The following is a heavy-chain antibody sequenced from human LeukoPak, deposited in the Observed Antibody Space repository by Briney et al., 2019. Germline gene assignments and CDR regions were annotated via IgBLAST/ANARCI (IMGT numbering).Heavy chain of an antibody. D-gene: IGHD3-3*01. CDR2: ISSSSSYI. J-gene: IGHJ4*02. Sequence: PGGSLRLSCAASGFTFSSYSMNWVRQAPGKGLEWVSSISSSSSYIYYADSVKGRFTISRDNAKNSLYLQMNSLRAEDTAVYYCAKNYDFWSGYNYYFDYWGQGTLVTVSS. V-gene: IGHV3-21*01. CDR1: GFTFSSYS. CDR3: AKNYDFWSGYNYYFDY.